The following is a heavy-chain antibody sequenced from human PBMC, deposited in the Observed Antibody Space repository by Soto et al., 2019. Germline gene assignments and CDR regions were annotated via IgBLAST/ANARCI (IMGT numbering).Heavy chain of an antibody. CDR3: ASSVSQPYYYGMDV. CDR2: IYYSGST. CDR1: GGSISSYY. Sequence: PSETLSLTCTASGGSISSYYWSWIRQPPGKGLEWIGYIYYSGSTNYNPSLKSRVTISVDTSKNQFSLKLSSVTAADTAVYYCASSVSQPYYYGMDVWGQGTTVTVSS. J-gene: IGHJ6*02. D-gene: IGHD3-10*01. V-gene: IGHV4-59*01.